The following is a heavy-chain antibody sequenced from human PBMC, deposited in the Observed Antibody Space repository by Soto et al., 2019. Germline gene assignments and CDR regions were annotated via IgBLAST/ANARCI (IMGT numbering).Heavy chain of an antibody. Sequence: QVQLVQSGAEVKKPGSSVKVSCKASGGTFSKSAINWVRQAPGQGLDWMGGITCMFGTTNYAQKFQGRVTITADESATTAYMELSTLTSDDTGVYYCARSTPGYYYYGMDLWGQGTTVTGSS. V-gene: IGHV1-69*12. J-gene: IGHJ6*02. D-gene: IGHD3-9*01. CDR1: GGTFSKSA. CDR3: ARSTPGYYYYGMDL. CDR2: ITCMFGTT.